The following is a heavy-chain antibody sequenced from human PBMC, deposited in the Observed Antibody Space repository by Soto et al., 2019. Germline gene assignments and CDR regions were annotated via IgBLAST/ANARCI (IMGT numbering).Heavy chain of an antibody. J-gene: IGHJ4*01. CDR2: ISGGGDTT. Sequence: EVQLLESGGGLVQPGGSLRLSCAASGFTFNNYAMTWVRQAPGKGLEWVSAISGGGDTTSYADSVKGRFNVSRDGSKNTLYLPMSSQRAEDTARYYCAKGRGGSGSLTPRVDFWGQGTLVTVSS. D-gene: IGHD3-10*01. CDR1: GFTFNNYA. CDR3: AKGRGGSGSLTPRVDF. V-gene: IGHV3-23*01.